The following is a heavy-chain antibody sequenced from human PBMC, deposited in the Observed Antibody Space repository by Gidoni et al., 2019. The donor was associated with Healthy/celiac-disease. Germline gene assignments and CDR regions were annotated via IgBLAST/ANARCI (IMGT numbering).Heavy chain of an antibody. CDR1: DGSHSSGSYY. D-gene: IGHD3-10*01. CDR2: ISTSGST. V-gene: IGHV4-61*02. Sequence: QVQLQESGPGLVKPSQTLSLTCTVSDGSHSSGSYYWSWIRQPAGKGLEWIGRISTSGSTNYNTSLKSRVTMSVDTSKNQFSLKLSSVTAADTAVYYCARGMVRGVIEDYYYYYGMDVWGQGTTVTVSS. J-gene: IGHJ6*02. CDR3: ARGMVRGVIEDYYYYYGMDV.